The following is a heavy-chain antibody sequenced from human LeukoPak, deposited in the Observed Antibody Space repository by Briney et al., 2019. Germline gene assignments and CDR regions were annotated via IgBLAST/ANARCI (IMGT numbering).Heavy chain of an antibody. Sequence: ASVKVSCKASGYTFTSYDINWVRQATGQGLGWMGWMNPNSGNTGYAQKFQGRVTMTRNTSISTAYMELSSLRSEDTAVYYCARISSGWYSGDYWGQGTLVTVSS. CDR2: MNPNSGNT. CDR3: ARISSGWYSGDY. D-gene: IGHD6-19*01. CDR1: GYTFTSYD. J-gene: IGHJ4*02. V-gene: IGHV1-8*01.